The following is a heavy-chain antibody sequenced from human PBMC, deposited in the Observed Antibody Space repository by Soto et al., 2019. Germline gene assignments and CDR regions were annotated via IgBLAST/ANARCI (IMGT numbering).Heavy chain of an antibody. Sequence: SETLSLTCTVSGGSISSSSYFWGWIRQPPGKGLEWIGYIYHSGSTYYNPSLKSRVTISVDRSKNQFSLKLSSVTAADTAVYYCARVPSPWGQGTLVTVSS. CDR2: IYHSGST. V-gene: IGHV4-30-2*01. J-gene: IGHJ5*02. CDR3: ARVPSP. CDR1: GGSISSSSYF.